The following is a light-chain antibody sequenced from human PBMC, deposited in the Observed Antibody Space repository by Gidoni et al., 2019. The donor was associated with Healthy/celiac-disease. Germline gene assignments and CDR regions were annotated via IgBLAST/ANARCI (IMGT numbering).Light chain of an antibody. CDR3: SSYTSSSTYV. V-gene: IGLV2-14*03. Sequence: QSALTQPAAVSGSPGQSITISCTGTSSDVGGYNYVSWYHQHSAKAPKLMIYDVSNRPSGVSNRFSGSKSGNTASLTISGLQAEDEADYYCSSYTSSSTYVFGTGTKVTVL. CDR2: DVS. CDR1: SSDVGGYNY. J-gene: IGLJ1*01.